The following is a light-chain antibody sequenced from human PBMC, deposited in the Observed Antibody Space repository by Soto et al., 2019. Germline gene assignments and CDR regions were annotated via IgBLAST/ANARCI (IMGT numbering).Light chain of an antibody. J-gene: IGKJ1*01. CDR2: KTS. CDR1: QSSSRW. Sequence: DIHMTQSPSTLSASVGDRVTITCRASQSSSRWLAWYQQKPGKAPNLLIYKTSNLESGVPSRFSGSGSGTEFTLTISSLQPDDFATYYCQHYNDYSWTFGQGTKVEIK. CDR3: QHYNDYSWT. V-gene: IGKV1-5*03.